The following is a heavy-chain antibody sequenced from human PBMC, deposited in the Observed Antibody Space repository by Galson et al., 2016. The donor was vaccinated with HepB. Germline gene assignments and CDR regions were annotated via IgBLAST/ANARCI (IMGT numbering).Heavy chain of an antibody. CDR1: GYTFTNYY. CDR2: ANPNDGTA. CDR3: ARVPHRFALEGAFTDDYHSYYGLDV. J-gene: IGHJ6*02. V-gene: IGHV1-46*01. Sequence: SVKVSCKASGYTFTNYYIHWVRQAPGQGLEWVGRANPNDGTAHYAQKFQGRVTLTRDTSTSIVYMELSNLQSEDTAVYYCARVPHRFALEGAFTDDYHSYYGLDVWGQGTTVIVSS. D-gene: IGHD1-26*01.